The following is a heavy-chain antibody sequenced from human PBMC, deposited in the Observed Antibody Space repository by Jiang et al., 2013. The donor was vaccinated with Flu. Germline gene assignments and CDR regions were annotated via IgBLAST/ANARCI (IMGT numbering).Heavy chain of an antibody. Sequence: SRVTISVDTSKNQFSLKLSSVTAADTAVYYCARGYGDFSWGQGTLVTVSS. V-gene: IGHV4-59*09. CDR3: ARGYGDFS. D-gene: IGHD4-17*01. J-gene: IGHJ1*01.